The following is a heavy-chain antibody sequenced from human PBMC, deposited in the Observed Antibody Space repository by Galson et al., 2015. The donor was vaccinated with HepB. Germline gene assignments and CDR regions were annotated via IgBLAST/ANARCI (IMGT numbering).Heavy chain of an antibody. CDR2: IWYDGSNK. V-gene: IGHV3-33*01. D-gene: IGHD3-22*01. CDR1: GFTFSSYG. CDR3: ARGNYYDSSGRVDY. J-gene: IGHJ4*02. Sequence: SLRLSCAASGFTFSSYGMHWVRQAPGKGLEWVAVIWYDGSNKYYADSVKGRFTISRDNSKNTLYLQMNSLRAEDTAVYYCARGNYYDSSGRVDYWGQGTLVTVSS.